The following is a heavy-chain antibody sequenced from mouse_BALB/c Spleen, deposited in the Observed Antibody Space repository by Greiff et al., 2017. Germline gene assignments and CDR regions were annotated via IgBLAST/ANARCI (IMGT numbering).Heavy chain of an antibody. Sequence: EVHLVESGGGLVQPKGSLKLSCAASGFTFNTYAMHWVCQAPGKGLEWVARIRSKSNNYATYYADSVKDRFTISRDDSQSMLYLQMNNLKTEDTAMYYCVREGYDYAMDYWGQGTSVTVSS. CDR2: IRSKSNNYAT. D-gene: IGHD2-2*01. V-gene: IGHV10-3*03. CDR3: VREGYDYAMDY. CDR1: GFTFNTYA. J-gene: IGHJ4*01.